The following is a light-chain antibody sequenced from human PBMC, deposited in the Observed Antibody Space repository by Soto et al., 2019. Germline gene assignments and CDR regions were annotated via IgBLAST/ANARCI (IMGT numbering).Light chain of an antibody. CDR1: SSNIGINT. CDR2: TNN. J-gene: IGLJ1*01. CDR3: AAWDDSLSGLV. Sequence: QSVLTQPPSASGTPGQRVPISCSGSSSNIGINTVSWYQQLPGTAPKLLIYTNNQRPSGVPDRFSGSKSGTSASLAISGLQSEDEADYYCAAWDDSLSGLVFGNGTKVTVL. V-gene: IGLV1-44*01.